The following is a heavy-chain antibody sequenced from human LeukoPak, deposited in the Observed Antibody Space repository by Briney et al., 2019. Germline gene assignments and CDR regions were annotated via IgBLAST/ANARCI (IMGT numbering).Heavy chain of an antibody. CDR2: ISYRGST. CDR3: ARGRGLGVISPYSDS. V-gene: IGHV4-59*08. CDR1: GGSTSSDH. Sequence: SDTLSLTCTVSGGSTSSDHWSWIRQPPEKGLEWIGCISYRGSTYYNPSLKSRVTISLDTSKKLFSLKLTSVTAADTGVYYCARGRGLGVISPYSDSWGQGTLVTVSS. J-gene: IGHJ4*02. D-gene: IGHD3-16*02.